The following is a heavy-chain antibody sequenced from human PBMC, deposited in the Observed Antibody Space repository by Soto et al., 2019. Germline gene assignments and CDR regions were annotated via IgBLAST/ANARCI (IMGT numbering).Heavy chain of an antibody. Sequence: GESLKISCQGSGYSFTNYWVGWVRQIPGRGLEWMGIIHPGDSDTRYSPFFQGQVTISADKSISTAYLQWSSLKASDTAMYYCARHNRYSSTWFEGWFDPWGQGTXVTVSS. CDR1: GYSFTNYW. J-gene: IGHJ5*02. D-gene: IGHD6-13*01. V-gene: IGHV5-51*01. CDR3: ARHNRYSSTWFEGWFDP. CDR2: IHPGDSDT.